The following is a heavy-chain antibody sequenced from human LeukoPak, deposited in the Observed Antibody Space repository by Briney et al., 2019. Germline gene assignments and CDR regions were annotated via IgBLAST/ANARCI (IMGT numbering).Heavy chain of an antibody. J-gene: IGHJ3*02. CDR1: GFTFSSYW. CDR2: IWYDGSNK. Sequence: GGSLRLSCAASGFTFSSYWMHWVRQAPGKGLEWVAVIWYDGSNKYYADSVKGRFTIPRDNSKNTLYLQMNSLRAEDTAVYYCAREQQLAKNDAFDIWGQGTMVTVSS. CDR3: AREQQLAKNDAFDI. V-gene: IGHV3-33*08. D-gene: IGHD6-13*01.